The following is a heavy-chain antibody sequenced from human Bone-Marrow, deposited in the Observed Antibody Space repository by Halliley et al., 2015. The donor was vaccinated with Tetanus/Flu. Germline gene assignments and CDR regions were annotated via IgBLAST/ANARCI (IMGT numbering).Heavy chain of an antibody. V-gene: IGHV3-30*18. Sequence: AASGFTFSTYGMHWVRQAPGKGLEWVAVISYDGDNKYYLDSVTGRFTISRDNSKNTLYLQMNSLRVEDTAVYYCVKNSGSHYYYYGMDVWGQGTTVTVS. D-gene: IGHD1-26*01. CDR3: VKNSGSHYYYYGMDV. J-gene: IGHJ6*02. CDR2: ISYDGDNK. CDR1: GFTFSTYG.